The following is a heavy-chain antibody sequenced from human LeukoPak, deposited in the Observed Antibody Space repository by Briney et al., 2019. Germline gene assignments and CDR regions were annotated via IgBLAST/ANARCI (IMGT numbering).Heavy chain of an antibody. CDR3: AKDRKTMAWGYFDL. CDR1: GFTFDDYA. J-gene: IGHJ2*01. CDR2: ISWSSGSI. V-gene: IGHV3-9*01. D-gene: IGHD3-10*01. Sequence: GGSLRLSCAASGFTFDDYAMHWVRQAPGKGLEWISGISWSSGSIGYADSVKRRFTISRENSKNSLYLQMNSLTAEDTALYYCAKDRKTMAWGYFDLWGRGTLVTVSS.